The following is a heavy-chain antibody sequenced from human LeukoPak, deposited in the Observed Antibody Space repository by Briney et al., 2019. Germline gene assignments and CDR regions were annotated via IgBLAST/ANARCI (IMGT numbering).Heavy chain of an antibody. CDR1: GFTFSDYS. CDR2: INSDGKTT. V-gene: IGHV3-48*01. J-gene: IGHJ4*02. D-gene: IGHD6-13*01. Sequence: GGSLRLSCAASGFTFSDYSMNWVRQAPGKGLEDLSYINSDGKTTWYADSVKGRFTASRDNAKNSLYLQMNSLRVEDTAVYYCARAVGQQLPRKFDYWGQGTLVTVSS. CDR3: ARAVGQQLPRKFDY.